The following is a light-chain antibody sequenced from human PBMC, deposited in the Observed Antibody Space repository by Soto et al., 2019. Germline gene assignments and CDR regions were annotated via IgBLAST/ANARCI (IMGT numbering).Light chain of an antibody. CDR1: SSNIGSNT. CDR3: AAWDDSLNGLV. Sequence: QSVLTQPPSASGTPGQRVTSSCSGSSSNIGSNTVNWYQQLPGTAPKLLIYSNNQRPSGVPDRFSGSKSVTSASLAISGLQSEDEADYYCAAWDDSLNGLVFGGGTKLTVL. CDR2: SNN. J-gene: IGLJ2*01. V-gene: IGLV1-44*01.